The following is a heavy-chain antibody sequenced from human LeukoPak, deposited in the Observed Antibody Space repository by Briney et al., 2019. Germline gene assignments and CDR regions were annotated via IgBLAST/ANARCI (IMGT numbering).Heavy chain of an antibody. CDR1: GFTFSDSW. J-gene: IGHJ4*02. CDR2: IKFDGTEK. CDR3: ARGGGYSERFDY. V-gene: IGHV3-7*01. Sequence: PGGSLRPSCAASGFTFSDSWMTWVRQAPGKGLEWVAAIKFDGTEKQYVASVRGRFTISRANAENSMFLRMESLSPEDTAVYYCARGGGYSERFDYWGQGTLVTVSS. D-gene: IGHD1-26*01.